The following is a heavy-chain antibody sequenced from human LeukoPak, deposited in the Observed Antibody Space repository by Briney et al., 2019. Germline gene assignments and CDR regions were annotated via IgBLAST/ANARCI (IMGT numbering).Heavy chain of an antibody. CDR1: GGTFSSYA. D-gene: IGHD5-18*01. CDR2: IIPIRGIA. J-gene: IGHJ6*02. V-gene: IGHV1-69*04. Sequence: ASVKVSCKASGGTFSSYAISWVRQAPGQGLEWMGRIIPIRGIANYAQKFQGRVTITADKSTSTAYMELSSLRSEDTAVYYCARDHGYSYGLNYYYYYGMDVWGQGTTVTVSS. CDR3: ARDHGYSYGLNYYYYYGMDV.